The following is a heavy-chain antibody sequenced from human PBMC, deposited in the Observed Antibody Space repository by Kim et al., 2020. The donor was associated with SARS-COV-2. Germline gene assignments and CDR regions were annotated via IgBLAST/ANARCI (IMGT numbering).Heavy chain of an antibody. Sequence: ISDSGGRTHDATSVKGLFTIARDNSKSTLFLQMNSMRAEDSAVYYCEASDYWGQGSLVTVSS. V-gene: IGHV3-23*01. CDR2: ISDSGGRT. CDR3: EASDY. J-gene: IGHJ4*02.